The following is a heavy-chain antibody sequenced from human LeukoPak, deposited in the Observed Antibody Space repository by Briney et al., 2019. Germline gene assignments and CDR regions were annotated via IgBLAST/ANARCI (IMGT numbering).Heavy chain of an antibody. CDR1: GFTFSSYA. V-gene: IGHV3-23*01. Sequence: SGGSLRLSCAASGFTFSSYAMSWVRQAPGKGLEWVSAISGSGGSTYYADSVKGRFTISRDNSKNTLYLQMNSLRAEDTAVYYCAKDDGYSYGYFDYWGQGILVTVSS. J-gene: IGHJ4*02. CDR2: ISGSGGST. CDR3: AKDDGYSYGYFDY. D-gene: IGHD5-18*01.